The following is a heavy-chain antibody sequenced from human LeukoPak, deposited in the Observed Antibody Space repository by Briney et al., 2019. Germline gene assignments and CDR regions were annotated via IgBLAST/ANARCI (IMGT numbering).Heavy chain of an antibody. D-gene: IGHD3-9*01. CDR2: IDPSDSYS. CDR3: ARRHYDISTGYPFDY. V-gene: IGHV5-10-1*01. J-gene: IGHJ4*02. CDR1: GYSFTSYW. Sequence: GESLKISCKGSGYSFTSYWIFWVRQMPGKGLEWMGRIDPSDSYSNYSPFFQGHVTISADKSISTAYLQWNSLKASDTAMYYCARRHYDISTGYPFDYWGQGTLVTVSS.